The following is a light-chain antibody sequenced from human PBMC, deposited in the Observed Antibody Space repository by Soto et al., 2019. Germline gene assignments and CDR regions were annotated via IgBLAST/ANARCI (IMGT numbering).Light chain of an antibody. CDR3: QQYSDSPPT. CDR1: QRVSARY. V-gene: IGKV3-20*01. J-gene: IGKJ1*01. CDR2: GAS. Sequence: SVLTQSRGTLSLSPGDRASLACSASQRVSARYLAWYHQKPGQAPRLLIFGASDRATGIPDRFSGSGSGTDFTLTIDRLEPEDFAMYYCQQYSDSPPTFGQGTKVDI.